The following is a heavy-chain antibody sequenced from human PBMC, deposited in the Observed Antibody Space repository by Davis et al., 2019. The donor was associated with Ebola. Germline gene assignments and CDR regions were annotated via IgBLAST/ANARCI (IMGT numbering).Heavy chain of an antibody. D-gene: IGHD2-8*01. CDR2: INPNSGGT. CDR3: ARSDIVLMEGWFDP. J-gene: IGHJ5*02. V-gene: IGHV1-2*04. CDR1: GYTFTGYY. Sequence: ASVKVSCKASGYTFTGYYMHWVRQAPGQGLEWMGWINPNSGGTNYAQKFQGWVTMTRDTSISTAYMELSSLRSEDTAVYYCARSDIVLMEGWFDPWGQGTLVTVSS.